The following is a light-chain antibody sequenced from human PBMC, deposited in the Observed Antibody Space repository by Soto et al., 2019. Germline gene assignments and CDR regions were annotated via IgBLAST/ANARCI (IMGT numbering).Light chain of an antibody. CDR1: SSDVGGYNY. Sequence: QSALTQPASVSGSPGQSITISCTGTSSDVGGYNYVSWYQQHPGKAPKLIIYEVSNRPTGVSNRFSGSKSGHTASLTISGLQSEDEADYYCSSYTSSLRYVFGTGTKLTVL. J-gene: IGLJ1*01. CDR2: EVS. CDR3: SSYTSSLRYV. V-gene: IGLV2-14*01.